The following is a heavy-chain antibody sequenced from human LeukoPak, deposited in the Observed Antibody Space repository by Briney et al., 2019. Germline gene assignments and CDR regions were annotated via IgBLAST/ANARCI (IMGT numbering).Heavy chain of an antibody. CDR2: ISNSGDAT. V-gene: IGHV3-23*01. Sequence: GGSLRLSCAASGFTFSNYAMSWVRQAPGKGLEWVSTISNSGDATYYADSVKGRFTISRDNSKNTLYLQMNSLRAGDTAVYYCARGRIYYYGSGSRYAKAYYFDYWGQGTLVTVSS. D-gene: IGHD3-10*01. CDR3: ARGRIYYYGSGSRYAKAYYFDY. J-gene: IGHJ4*02. CDR1: GFTFSNYA.